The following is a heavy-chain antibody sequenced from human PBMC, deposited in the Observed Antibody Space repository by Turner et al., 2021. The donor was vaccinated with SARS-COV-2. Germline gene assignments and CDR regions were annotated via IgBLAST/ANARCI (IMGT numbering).Heavy chain of an antibody. J-gene: IGHJ4*02. CDR1: GGSFIGYH. CDR2: VTYSGST. CDR3: ARDPRAGIDY. Sequence: QVHLQQWGAGLLKPSETLSLPCGVDGGSFIGYHWTWVRQPPGKGLQWIGEVTYSGSTNYNPSLRGRLTISVDMSKNHFSLNLISVTAADTAMYYCARDPRAGIDYWGQGTLVTVSS. V-gene: IGHV4-34*01. D-gene: IGHD3-10*01.